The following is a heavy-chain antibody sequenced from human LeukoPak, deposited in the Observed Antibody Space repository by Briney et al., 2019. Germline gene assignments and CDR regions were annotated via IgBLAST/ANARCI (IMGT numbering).Heavy chain of an antibody. D-gene: IGHD3-22*01. J-gene: IGHJ3*02. CDR2: IYYSGST. V-gene: IGHV4-59*08. CDR1: GYSMSTYY. CDR3: ARAATYYYDSSGDAFDI. Sequence: SETLSLTCTVAGYSMSTYYWTWIRQSPGKGLEWIGYIYYSGSTNYNPSLKSRVTISADTSKNQFSLKLSSVTAADTAVYYCARAATYYYDSSGDAFDIWGQGTMVTVSS.